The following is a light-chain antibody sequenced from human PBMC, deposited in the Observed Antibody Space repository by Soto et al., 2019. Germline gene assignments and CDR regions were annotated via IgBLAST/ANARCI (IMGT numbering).Light chain of an antibody. CDR3: MQALQTPYT. J-gene: IGKJ2*01. CDR2: LGS. CDR1: QSLLLSNGYTY. Sequence: DIVMTQSPLSLPVTPGEPASISCRSIQSLLLSNGYTYLDWYLQKPGQSPQLLIYLGSNRASGVPDRFSGSGSGTDFTLKISRVEAEDVGVYYCMQALQTPYTFGQGTKLEIK. V-gene: IGKV2-28*01.